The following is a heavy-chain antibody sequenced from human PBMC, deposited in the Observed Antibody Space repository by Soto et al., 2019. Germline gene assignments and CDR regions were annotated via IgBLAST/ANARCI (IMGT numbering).Heavy chain of an antibody. Sequence: GGSLRLSCAASGFTFSSYGMHWVRQAPGKGLEWVAVISYDGSNKYYADSVKGRFTISRDNSKNTLYLQMNSLRAEDTAVYYCAKDGITGTYPGDPYYYYGMDVWGQGTTVTVSS. CDR2: ISYDGSNK. CDR1: GFTFSSYG. V-gene: IGHV3-30*18. D-gene: IGHD1-20*01. CDR3: AKDGITGTYPGDPYYYYGMDV. J-gene: IGHJ6*02.